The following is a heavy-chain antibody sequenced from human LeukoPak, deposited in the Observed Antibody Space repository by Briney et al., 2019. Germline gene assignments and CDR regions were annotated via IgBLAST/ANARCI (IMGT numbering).Heavy chain of an antibody. D-gene: IGHD4-23*01. CDR3: ARRGSDGGWYFDL. CDR2: FYESGST. CDR1: GGSISSSSYY. V-gene: IGHV4-39*01. Sequence: KSSETLSLTCTVSGGSISSSSYYWDWIRQPPGKGLEWIGNFYESGSTWYNPSLKSRVTISGDTSKNQFSLKLSSVTAADTAVYYCARRGSDGGWYFDLWGRGTLVTVSS. J-gene: IGHJ2*01.